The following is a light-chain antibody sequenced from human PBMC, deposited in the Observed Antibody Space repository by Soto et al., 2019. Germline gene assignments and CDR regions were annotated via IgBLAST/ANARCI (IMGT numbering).Light chain of an antibody. V-gene: IGKV3-20*01. Sequence: EIVLRQSPGTLSLSPGERATLSCGASQTVSSNYLAWYQQKPGQAPRLLIYGASSRATGIPDRFSGSGSGTDFVLTISRLEPEDFAVYYCQQYFKSPWTFGQGTKVDIK. CDR3: QQYFKSPWT. J-gene: IGKJ1*01. CDR2: GAS. CDR1: QTVSSNY.